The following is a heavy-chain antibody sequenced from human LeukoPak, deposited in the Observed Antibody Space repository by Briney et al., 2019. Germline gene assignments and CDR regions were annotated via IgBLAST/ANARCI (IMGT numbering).Heavy chain of an antibody. V-gene: IGHV4-30-2*01. CDR2: IYHSGST. D-gene: IGHD4-23*01. CDR1: GGSISSGGYY. Sequence: SQTLSLTCTVSGGSISSGGYYWSWIRQPPGKGLEWIGYIYHSGSTYYNPSLKSRVTISVDRSKNQFSLKLSSVTAADTAVYYCARVSGPTVVMRVDYWGQGTLVTVSS. CDR3: ARVSGPTVVMRVDY. J-gene: IGHJ4*02.